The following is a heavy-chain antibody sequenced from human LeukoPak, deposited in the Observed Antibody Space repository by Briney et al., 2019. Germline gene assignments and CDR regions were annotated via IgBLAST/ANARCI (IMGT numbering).Heavy chain of an antibody. CDR1: GYSVNSDRC. CDR3: ARAGDSITVAGSWYFDL. V-gene: IGHV4-38-2*02. D-gene: IGHD6-19*01. Sequence: SETLSLTCTVSGYSVNSDRCWGWIRQPPGKGLEWIANIYHSGSTYYNPSLKSRVTISVDTSKNQFSLKLSSVTAADTAVYYCARAGDSITVAGSWYFDLWGRGTLVTVSS. CDR2: IYHSGST. J-gene: IGHJ2*01.